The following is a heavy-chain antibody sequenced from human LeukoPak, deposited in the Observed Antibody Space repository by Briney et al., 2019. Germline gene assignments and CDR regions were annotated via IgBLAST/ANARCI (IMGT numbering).Heavy chain of an antibody. CDR1: GYTFTSYD. Sequence: ASVKVSCKASGYTFTSYDINWVRQATGQGLEWMGWMNPNSGNTGYAQKFQGRVTITRNTSISTAYMELSSLRSEDTAVYYCARGMEDSSGYYYVYWGQGTLVTVSS. V-gene: IGHV1-8*03. CDR2: MNPNSGNT. CDR3: ARGMEDSSGYYYVY. D-gene: IGHD3-22*01. J-gene: IGHJ4*02.